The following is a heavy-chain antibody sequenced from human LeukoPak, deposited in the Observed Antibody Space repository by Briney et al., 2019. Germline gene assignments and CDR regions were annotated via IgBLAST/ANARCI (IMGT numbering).Heavy chain of an antibody. CDR2: VRSDGSNK. J-gene: IGHJ4*02. CDR3: AKDRPGYSSSWSFDS. CDR1: GFTFSSYG. Sequence: GGSLRLSCAASGFTFSSYGMHWVRQAPGKGLEWVAFVRSDGSNKYYADSVEGRFTISRDNSKNTLYLQMNSLRAEDTAVYYCAKDRPGYSSSWSFDSWGQGTLVTDSS. D-gene: IGHD6-13*01. V-gene: IGHV3-30*02.